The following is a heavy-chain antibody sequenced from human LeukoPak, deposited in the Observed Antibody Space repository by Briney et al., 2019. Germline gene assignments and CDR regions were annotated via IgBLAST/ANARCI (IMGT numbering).Heavy chain of an antibody. Sequence: GGSLRLSCAASGFTFDDYTMHWVRQPPGKGLEWVSLISWDGGSTFYADSVKGRFTISRDNSKNTLYLQMNSLRAEDTAVYYCAREPRYSSGWYHFDYWGQGTLVTVSS. V-gene: IGHV3-43*01. J-gene: IGHJ4*02. D-gene: IGHD6-19*01. CDR1: GFTFDDYT. CDR2: ISWDGGST. CDR3: AREPRYSSGWYHFDY.